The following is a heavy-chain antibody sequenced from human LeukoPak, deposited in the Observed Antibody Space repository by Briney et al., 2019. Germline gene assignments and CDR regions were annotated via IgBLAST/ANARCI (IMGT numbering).Heavy chain of an antibody. CDR2: IYYSGST. CDR1: GGSISSYY. CDR3: ARVRGSAEFHYMDV. J-gene: IGHJ6*03. V-gene: IGHV4-59*01. D-gene: IGHD2-15*01. Sequence: SETLSLNCIVSGGSISSYYWSWIRQPPGKGLEWIGYIYYSGSTNYNPSLKSRVTISVDTSKNQFSLKLSSVTAADTAVYYCARVRGSAEFHYMDVWGKGTTVTVS.